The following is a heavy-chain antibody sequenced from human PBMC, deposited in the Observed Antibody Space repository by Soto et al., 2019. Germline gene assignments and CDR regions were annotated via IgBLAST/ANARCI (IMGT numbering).Heavy chain of an antibody. CDR1: GGSISNHY. Sequence: SETLSLTCTVSGGSISNHYWSWIRQPAGKGLEWIGRIYSSGSTSYNPSLKSRVTMSVDTSKNQFSLKLSSVTAADTAVYYCARAVTSYDSSGYSLWGQGTLVTVSS. V-gene: IGHV4-4*07. D-gene: IGHD3-22*01. CDR2: IYSSGST. J-gene: IGHJ4*02. CDR3: ARAVTSYDSSGYSL.